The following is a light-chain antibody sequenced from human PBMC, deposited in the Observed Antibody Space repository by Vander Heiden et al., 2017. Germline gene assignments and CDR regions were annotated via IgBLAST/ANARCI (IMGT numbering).Light chain of an antibody. CDR1: QGISSY. Sequence: DIQLTQSPSFLSASVGDRVTITCRASQGISSYLAWYQQKPGKAPKLLIYAASTLQSGVPSRFSGSGSGTEFTLTISSLQPEDFATYYCQQLNSYPIFGFGPGTKVDIK. CDR2: AAS. CDR3: QQLNSYPIFG. J-gene: IGKJ3*01. V-gene: IGKV1-9*01.